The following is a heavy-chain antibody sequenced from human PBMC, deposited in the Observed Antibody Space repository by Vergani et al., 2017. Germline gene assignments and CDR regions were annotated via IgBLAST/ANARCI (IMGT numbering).Heavy chain of an antibody. J-gene: IGHJ4*02. V-gene: IGHV3-30-3*02. CDR1: GFTFSSYA. CDR3: AKQREFSSGWELDY. CDR2: ISYDGSNK. Sequence: QVQLVESGGGVVQPGRSLRLSCAASGFTFSSYAMHWVRQAPGKGLEWVAVISYDGSNKYYADSVKGRFTISRDNSNNTLYLHLSSLRTEDTAMYYCAKQREFSSGWELDYWGQGTLVSVSS. D-gene: IGHD6-19*01.